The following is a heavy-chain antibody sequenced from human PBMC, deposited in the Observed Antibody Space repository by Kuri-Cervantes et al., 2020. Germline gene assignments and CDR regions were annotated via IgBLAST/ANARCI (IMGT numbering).Heavy chain of an antibody. J-gene: IGHJ6*03. CDR1: GGSISSYY. V-gene: IGHV4-4*07. D-gene: IGHD1-26*01. Sequence: ESLKISCTVPGGSISSYYWSWIRQPAGKGLEWIGRVYTSGSTNYNPSLKSRVTISVDKSKNQFSLKLTSVTAADTAVYYCALGATSYYYMDVWGKGTTVTVSS. CDR2: VYTSGST. CDR3: ALGATSYYYMDV.